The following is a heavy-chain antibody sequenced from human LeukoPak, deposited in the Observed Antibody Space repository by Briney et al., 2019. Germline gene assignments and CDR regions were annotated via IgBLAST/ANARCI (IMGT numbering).Heavy chain of an antibody. CDR2: IGDSGGRT. CDR1: GFTFSNYA. CDR3: AKRPRSLLTFDY. D-gene: IGHD2-21*01. V-gene: IGHV3-23*01. Sequence: GGSLRLSCAASGFTFSNYAMTWVRQAPGKGLEWVSTIGDSGGRTNYADSVQGRFTISRDNSKNTLYLQMNSLRAEDTAVYYCAKRPRSLLTFDYWGQGTLATVSS. J-gene: IGHJ4*02.